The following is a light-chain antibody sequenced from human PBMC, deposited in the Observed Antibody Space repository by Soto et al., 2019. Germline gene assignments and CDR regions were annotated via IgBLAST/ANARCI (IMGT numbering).Light chain of an antibody. J-gene: IGLJ1*01. CDR3: SSYAGSDNPYV. CDR1: SGDVGGYDY. Sequence: QSALTQPPSASGSPGQSVTISCTGTSGDVGGYDYVSWYQQHPGKAPKLMIYEVTKRPLGVPDRFSGSKSGNTASLTVSGLQAEDEADYYCSSYAGSDNPYVFGTGTKVXV. CDR2: EVT. V-gene: IGLV2-8*01.